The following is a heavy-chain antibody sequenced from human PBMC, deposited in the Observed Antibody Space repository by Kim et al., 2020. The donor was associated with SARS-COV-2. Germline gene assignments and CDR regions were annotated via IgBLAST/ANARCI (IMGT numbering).Heavy chain of an antibody. Sequence: GGSLRLSCAASGFTFDDYAMHWVRQPPGKGLEWVSGISWNSGTIGYADSVKGRFTISRDNAKNSLYLQMNSLRPEDTALYYCAKTAGYYKYYYYGMDVWG. D-gene: IGHD3-9*01. CDR2: ISWNSGTI. CDR1: GFTFDDYA. CDR3: AKTAGYYKYYYYGMDV. V-gene: IGHV3-9*01. J-gene: IGHJ6*01.